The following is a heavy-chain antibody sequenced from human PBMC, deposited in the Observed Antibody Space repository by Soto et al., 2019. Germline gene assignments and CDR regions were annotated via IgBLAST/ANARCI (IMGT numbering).Heavy chain of an antibody. CDR1: GASVSSGNYY. CDR2: ISYSGST. Sequence: QVQLQESGPGLVKPSETLSLTCTVSGASVSSGNYYGSWIRQPPGKGLECIGYISYSGSTNYNPSLKSRVTISIDTSKNQFSLKLSSVTAADTAVYYCARGSGSYYAYWGQGTLVTVSS. J-gene: IGHJ4*02. CDR3: ARGSGSYYAY. D-gene: IGHD1-26*01. V-gene: IGHV4-61*01.